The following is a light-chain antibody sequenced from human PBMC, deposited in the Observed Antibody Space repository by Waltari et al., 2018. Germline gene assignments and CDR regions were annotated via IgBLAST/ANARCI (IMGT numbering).Light chain of an antibody. CDR2: GKD. Sequence: SSALTHDPGLSVALGLTFTLTCRAASLITPSASWYQLKPGQAPVLVIYGKDKRPSGIPDRFSGYSSGTTSSLTITGAQAEDEADYYCSSRNGRADQVVFAGGTKVTVL. J-gene: IGLJ3*02. V-gene: IGLV3-19*01. CDR3: SSRNGRADQVV. CDR1: SLITPS.